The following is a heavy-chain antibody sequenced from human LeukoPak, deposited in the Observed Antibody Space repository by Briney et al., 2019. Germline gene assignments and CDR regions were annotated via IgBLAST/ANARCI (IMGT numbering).Heavy chain of an antibody. CDR1: GGSISSYY. CDR2: ISYSGST. J-gene: IGHJ5*02. CDR3: AREGTAGTNLNWFDP. Sequence: SETLSLTCTVSGGSISSYYWSWIRQPPGKGLEWIGYISYSGSTNFNPSLKSRITISVDTSKNQFSLKLSSVTAADTAVYYCAREGTAGTNLNWFDPWGQGTLVTVSS. V-gene: IGHV4-59*01. D-gene: IGHD1-1*01.